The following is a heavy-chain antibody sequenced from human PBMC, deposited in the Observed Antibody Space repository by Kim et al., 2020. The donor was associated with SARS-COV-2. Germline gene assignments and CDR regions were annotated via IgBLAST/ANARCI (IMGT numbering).Heavy chain of an antibody. CDR3: ARVLTSGWSYFDY. D-gene: IGHD6-19*01. V-gene: IGHV3-21*04. Sequence: YPDQGKGRFTISRDNARASLYLQMNSLRAEDTAVYYCARVLTSGWSYFDYWGQGTLVTVSS. J-gene: IGHJ4*02.